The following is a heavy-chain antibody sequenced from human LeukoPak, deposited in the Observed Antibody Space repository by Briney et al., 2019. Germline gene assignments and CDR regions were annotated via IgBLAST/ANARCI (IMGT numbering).Heavy chain of an antibody. CDR3: ARQEGGFDP. D-gene: IGHD1-26*01. CDR1: GVSISNYY. J-gene: IGHJ5*02. V-gene: IGHV4-59*08. CDR2: IHYSGST. Sequence: SETLSLTCTVSGVSISNYYWSWIRQPPGKGLEWIGYIHYSGSTNYNPSLKSRLTISVDTSKNQFSLKLTSVTAADTAVYYCARQEGGFDPWGQGTLVTVSS.